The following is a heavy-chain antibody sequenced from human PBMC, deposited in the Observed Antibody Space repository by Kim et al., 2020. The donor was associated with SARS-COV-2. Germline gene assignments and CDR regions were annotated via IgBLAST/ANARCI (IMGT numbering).Heavy chain of an antibody. V-gene: IGHV3-49*03. J-gene: IGHJ4*02. D-gene: IGHD6-19*01. CDR1: GFTFGDYA. CDR3: TRAGRLAVAGSFDY. CDR2: IRSKAYGGTT. Sequence: GGSLRLSCTASGFTFGDYAMSWFRQAPGKGLEWVGCIRSKAYGGTTEYAASVKGRFTISRDDSKSIAYLQMNSLKTEDTAVYYCTRAGRLAVAGSFDYWGQGTLVTVSS.